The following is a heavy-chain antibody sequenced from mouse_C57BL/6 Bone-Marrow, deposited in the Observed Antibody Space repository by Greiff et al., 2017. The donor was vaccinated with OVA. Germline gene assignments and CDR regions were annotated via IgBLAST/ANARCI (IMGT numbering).Heavy chain of an antibody. CDR2: ISSGSSTL. CDR3: ARINYWYFDV. V-gene: IGHV5-17*01. Sequence: EVQLVESGGGLVKPGGSLKLSCAASGFTFSDYGMHWVRQAPEKGLEWVAYISSGSSTLYYADTVKGRFTISRDNAKNTLFLQMTRLRSEDTAMYYCARINYWYFDVWGTGTTVTVSS. J-gene: IGHJ1*03. CDR1: GFTFSDYG.